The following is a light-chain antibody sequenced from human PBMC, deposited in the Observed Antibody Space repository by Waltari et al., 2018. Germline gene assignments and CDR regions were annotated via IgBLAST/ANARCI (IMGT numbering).Light chain of an antibody. V-gene: IGKV1-5*03. CDR3: QQYYSYPWT. CDR2: KTA. Sequence: DIQMTQSPYTLSASVGDRVTITCRASQSISRNLAWYQQKPGKAPKHLIYKTASLEGGVPSRFSGSGSETEFTLTISSLQPDDLATYYCQQYYSYPWTFGQGTKVEIK. CDR1: QSISRN. J-gene: IGKJ1*01.